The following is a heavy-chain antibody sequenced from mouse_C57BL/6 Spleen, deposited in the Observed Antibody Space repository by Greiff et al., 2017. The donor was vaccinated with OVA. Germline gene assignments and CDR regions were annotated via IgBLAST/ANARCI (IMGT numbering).Heavy chain of an antibody. J-gene: IGHJ2*01. V-gene: IGHV1-53*01. CDR2: INPSNGGT. CDR3: ARLDGYYYFDY. Sequence: QVLLQQPGTALVKPGASVQLSCMASGYTFTSYWMHWVKQRLGQGLEWIGNINPSNGGTNYNEKFKSKATLTVDTSSSTVYMQLSSLTSEDSAVYYCARLDGYYYFDYWGQGTTLTVSS. D-gene: IGHD2-3*01. CDR1: GYTFTSYW.